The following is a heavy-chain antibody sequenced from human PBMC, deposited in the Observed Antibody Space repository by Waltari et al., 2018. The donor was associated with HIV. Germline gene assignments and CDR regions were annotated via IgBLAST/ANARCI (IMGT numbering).Heavy chain of an antibody. Sequence: QVQLVESGGGVVQPGRSLRLSCAASGFTFENFAMNWVRQAPGKGLEWVGNIYYDGSKKFYGDSVRGRFTISIDNSKQILYLQMNSLRVEDTALYYCARDYNYAPDYWGQGTLVVVSS. V-gene: IGHV3-33*01. CDR3: ARDYNYAPDY. CDR1: GFTFENFA. J-gene: IGHJ4*02. CDR2: IYYDGSKK. D-gene: IGHD5-18*01.